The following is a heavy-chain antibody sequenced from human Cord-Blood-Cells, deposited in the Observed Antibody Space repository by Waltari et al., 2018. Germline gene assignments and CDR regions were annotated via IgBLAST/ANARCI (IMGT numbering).Heavy chain of an antibody. CDR2: IIPIFGTA. V-gene: IGHV1-69*06. CDR1: GGTFSSYA. CDR3: ARDFARGESWFDP. D-gene: IGHD3-10*01. Sequence: QVQLVQSGAEVKKHGSSVKVSCKASGGTFSSYAISWLWQASGQGLEWMGAIIPIFGTANYAQKFQGRVTITADKSTSTAYMELSSLRSEDTAVYYCARDFARGESWFDPWGQGTLVTVSS. J-gene: IGHJ5*02.